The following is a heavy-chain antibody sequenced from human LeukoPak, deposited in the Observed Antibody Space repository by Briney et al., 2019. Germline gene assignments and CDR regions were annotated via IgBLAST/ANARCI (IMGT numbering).Heavy chain of an antibody. D-gene: IGHD5-18*01. Sequence: GGSLRLSCAASGFTFSSYAMHWVRQAPGKGLEYVSAISSNGGSTYYANSVKGRFTISRDNSKNTLYLQMGSLRAEGMAVYYCARDTYSYGSYYYYGMDVWGQGTTVTVSS. CDR3: ARDTYSYGSYYYYGMDV. J-gene: IGHJ6*02. CDR1: GFTFSSYA. V-gene: IGHV3-64*01. CDR2: ISSNGGST.